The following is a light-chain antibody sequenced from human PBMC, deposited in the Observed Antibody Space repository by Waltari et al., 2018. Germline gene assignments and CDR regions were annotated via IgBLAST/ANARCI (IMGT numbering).Light chain of an antibody. Sequence: QSVVTQPPSVSGTPGQSAAISCSGSNSNIGSIDVNRYQQLPGTAPKLLIYNNNQRPSGVPDRFSGSKSGSSASLAISGLQSEDEGDYYCASWDDSLTGSWVFGGGTKLTVL. CDR3: ASWDDSLTGSWV. CDR1: NSNIGSID. CDR2: NNN. V-gene: IGLV1-44*01. J-gene: IGLJ3*02.